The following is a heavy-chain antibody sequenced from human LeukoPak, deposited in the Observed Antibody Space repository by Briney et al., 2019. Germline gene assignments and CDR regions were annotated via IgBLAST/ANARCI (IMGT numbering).Heavy chain of an antibody. CDR3: VTWISGHGY. V-gene: IGHV3-72*01. J-gene: IGHJ4*02. CDR1: GFTFTDYY. D-gene: IGHD1-26*01. CDR2: TRNKAENYMT. Sequence: GGSLRLSCAASGFTFTDYYMDWVRQAPGKGLEWVGRTRNKAENYMTEYAASVKGRFTVSREYSKNSLNLQMNSLKIEDTAVYYCVTWISGHGYWGQGTLVTVSS.